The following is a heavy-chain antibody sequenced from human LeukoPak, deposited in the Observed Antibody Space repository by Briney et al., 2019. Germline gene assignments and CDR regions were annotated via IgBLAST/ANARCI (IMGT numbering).Heavy chain of an antibody. CDR1: GYTFTGYY. Sequence: ASVKVSCKASGYTFTGYYMHWVRQAPGQGLEWMGWINPNSGGTNYAQKLQGRVTMTTDTSTSTAYMELRSLRSDDTAVYYCARDIVVVPAAIRGGYYYYYGMDVWGQGTTVTVSS. CDR2: INPNSGGT. D-gene: IGHD2-2*02. CDR3: ARDIVVVPAAIRGGYYYYYGMDV. V-gene: IGHV1-2*02. J-gene: IGHJ6*02.